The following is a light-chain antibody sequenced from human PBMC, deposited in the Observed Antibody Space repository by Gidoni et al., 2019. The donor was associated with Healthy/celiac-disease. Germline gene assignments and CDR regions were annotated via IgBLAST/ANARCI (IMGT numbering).Light chain of an antibody. CDR3: QQSYRTPT. CDR2: AAS. V-gene: IGKV1-39*01. J-gene: IGKJ1*01. Sequence: DIQMTQSPSSLSASVGDRVTITCRASQSISSYLNWYQQKPGKAPKLLIYAASSLQSGVPSRFSGSGSATDFTLTISSLQPEDFATYCCQQSYRTPTFGQGTKVEIK. CDR1: QSISSY.